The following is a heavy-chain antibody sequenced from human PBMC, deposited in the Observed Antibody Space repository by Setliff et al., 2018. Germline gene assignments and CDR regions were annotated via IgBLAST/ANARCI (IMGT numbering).Heavy chain of an antibody. CDR2: ISGGSSYI. CDR1: GFIFSSYG. V-gene: IGHV3-21*01. J-gene: IGHJ6*03. D-gene: IGHD1-1*01. CDR3: ARDHGTVPGVDYMDV. Sequence: GGSLRLSCAASGFIFSSYGMNWVRQAPGKGLEWVSCISGGSSYIHYEDSMKGLFTISRADAKNSVYLQINSLRAEDTAVYYCARDHGTVPGVDYMDVWGKGTTVTVSS.